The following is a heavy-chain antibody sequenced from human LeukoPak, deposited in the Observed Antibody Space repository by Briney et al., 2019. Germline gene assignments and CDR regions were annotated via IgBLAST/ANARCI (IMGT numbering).Heavy chain of an antibody. D-gene: IGHD3/OR15-3a*01. Sequence: GGSLRLSCAASGFTFSTYWMHWVRQAPGKGLMWVGLIRDSGEAFYADFARGRVAISRDESENTLYLQMNSLRVEDTAVYFCARDRAANQDWVEFDPWGQGTPVIVSS. V-gene: IGHV3-66*03. CDR1: GFTFSTYW. CDR2: IRDSGEA. CDR3: ARDRAANQDWVEFDP. J-gene: IGHJ5*02.